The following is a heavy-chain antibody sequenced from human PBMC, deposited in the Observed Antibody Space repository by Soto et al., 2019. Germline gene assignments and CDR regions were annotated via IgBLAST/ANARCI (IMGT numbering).Heavy chain of an antibody. CDR2: INHSGST. CDR1: DASFRGSY. V-gene: IGHV4-34*01. D-gene: IGHD1-26*01. J-gene: IGHJ3*02. Sequence: PSKTLSLTCAVYDASFRGSYWSWIRKRPGKGLEWIGEINHSGSTNYNPSLKSRVTISVDTSKNQFSLKLSSVTAADTAVYYCASQYSGSYPDAFDIWGQGTMVTVSS. CDR3: ASQYSGSYPDAFDI.